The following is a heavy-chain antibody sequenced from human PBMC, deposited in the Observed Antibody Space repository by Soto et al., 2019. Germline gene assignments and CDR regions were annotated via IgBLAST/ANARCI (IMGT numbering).Heavy chain of an antibody. CDR1: GGTFGNAA. CDR2: IIPIFPTP. J-gene: IGHJ6*02. D-gene: IGHD3-3*02. Sequence: QVQLVQSGAEVKKPGSSVTVSCKASGGTFGNAAISWVLQAPGQELSWMGGIIPIFPTPDYAQKFQGRVTITAAESTPTDYLELTSLTSEDTAFYYCARDKDRHQLGGNYYYGIVVWGQGTTVTVSS. CDR3: ARDKDRHQLGGNYYYGIVV. V-gene: IGHV1-69*12.